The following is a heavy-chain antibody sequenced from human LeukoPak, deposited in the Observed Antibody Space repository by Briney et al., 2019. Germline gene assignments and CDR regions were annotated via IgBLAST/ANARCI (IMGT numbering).Heavy chain of an antibody. Sequence: KPSETLSLTCAVYGGSFSGYYCSWIRQPPGKGLERLGEINLSGSTNYNPSLKSRVTISVDTPKNQFSLKLSSVTAADTAVYYCARGLTMAQNTGLDYWGQGTLVSVSS. D-gene: IGHD2-8*02. CDR2: INLSGST. J-gene: IGHJ4*02. V-gene: IGHV4-34*01. CDR3: ARGLTMAQNTGLDY. CDR1: GGSFSGYY.